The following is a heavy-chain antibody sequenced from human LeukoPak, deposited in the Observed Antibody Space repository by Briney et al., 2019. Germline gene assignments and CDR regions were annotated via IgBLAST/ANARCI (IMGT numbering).Heavy chain of an antibody. D-gene: IGHD6-19*01. J-gene: IGHJ4*02. V-gene: IGHV3-23*01. Sequence: PGGSLRLSCAASGFTFSSYAMSWVRQAPGKGLEWVSTISSSGGSTYYADSVKGRFTISRDNSKNTLYLQMNSLRAEDTAVYYCAKDLTPTDSGWQDYWGQGTLVTVSS. CDR2: ISSSGGST. CDR1: GFTFSSYA. CDR3: AKDLTPTDSGWQDY.